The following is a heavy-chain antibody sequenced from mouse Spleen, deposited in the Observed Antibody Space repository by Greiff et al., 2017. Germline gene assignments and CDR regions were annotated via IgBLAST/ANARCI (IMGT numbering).Heavy chain of an antibody. D-gene: IGHD2-4*01. Sequence: EVKLVESGTVLARPGASVKMSCKASGYTFTSYWMHWVKQRPGQGLEWIGAIYPGNSDTSYNQKFKGKAKLTAVTSTSTAYMELSSLTNEDSAVYYCTRAYYDYAGFAYWGQGTLVTVSA. V-gene: IGHV1-5*01. CDR2: IYPGNSDT. J-gene: IGHJ3*01. CDR3: TRAYYDYAGFAY. CDR1: GYTFTSYW.